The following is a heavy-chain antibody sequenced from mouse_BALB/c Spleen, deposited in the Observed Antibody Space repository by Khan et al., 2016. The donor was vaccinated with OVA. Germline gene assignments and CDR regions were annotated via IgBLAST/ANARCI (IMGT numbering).Heavy chain of an antibody. Sequence: QIQLVQSGPELKKPGETVQISCKASGFTFTNYGMNWVRQAPGKGLKWMGWINTYTGEPTFTDDFKGRIAFSLETSASTAYLQFNSIKNKDTATYFCARVGYNGTMDFWGQGTSVTVSS. CDR3: ARVGYNGTMDF. CDR2: INTYTGEP. J-gene: IGHJ4*01. CDR1: GFTFTNYG. D-gene: IGHD2-14*01. V-gene: IGHV9-3-1*01.